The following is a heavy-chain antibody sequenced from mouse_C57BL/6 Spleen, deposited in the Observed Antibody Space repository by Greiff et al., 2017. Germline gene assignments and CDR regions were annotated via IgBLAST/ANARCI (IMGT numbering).Heavy chain of an antibody. D-gene: IGHD2-4*01. J-gene: IGHJ3*01. V-gene: IGHV1-54*01. CDR1: GYAFTNYL. Sequence: VQLQQSGAELVRPGTSVKVSCKASGYAFTNYLIEWVKQRPGQGLEWIGVINPGSGGTNYNEKFKGKATLTADKSSSTAYMQLSSLTSEDSAVYFGARGILDYDGIAYWGQGTLVTVSA. CDR2: INPGSGGT. CDR3: ARGILDYDGIAY.